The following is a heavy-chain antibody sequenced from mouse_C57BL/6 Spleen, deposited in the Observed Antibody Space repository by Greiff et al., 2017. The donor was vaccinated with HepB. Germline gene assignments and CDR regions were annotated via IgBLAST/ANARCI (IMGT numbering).Heavy chain of an antibody. J-gene: IGHJ3*01. CDR2: IYPGSGNT. CDR1: GYTFTDYY. Sequence: QVQLKESGAELVRPGASVKLSCKASGYTFTDYYINWVKQRPGQGLEWIARIYPGSGNTYYNEKFKGKATLTAEKSSSTAYMQLSSLTSEDSAVYFCASGYSNYEGFAYWGQGTLVTVSA. CDR3: ASGYSNYEGFAY. V-gene: IGHV1-76*01. D-gene: IGHD2-5*01.